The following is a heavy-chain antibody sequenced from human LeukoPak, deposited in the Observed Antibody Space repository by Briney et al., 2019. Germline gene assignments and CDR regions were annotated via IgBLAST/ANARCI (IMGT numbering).Heavy chain of an antibody. V-gene: IGHV1-46*01. Sequence: ASVKVSCKASGYTFTSYYMHWVRQAPGQGLEWMGIINPSGGSTSYAQKFQGRVTMTRDTSTSTVYMELSSLRSEDTAVYYCARVPCDFWSGCYFDYWGQGTLVTVSS. CDR2: INPSGGST. CDR1: GYTFTSYY. J-gene: IGHJ4*02. D-gene: IGHD3-3*01. CDR3: ARVPCDFWSGCYFDY.